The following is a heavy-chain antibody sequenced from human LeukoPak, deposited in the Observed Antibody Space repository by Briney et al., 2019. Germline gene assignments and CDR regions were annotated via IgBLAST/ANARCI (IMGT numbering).Heavy chain of an antibody. J-gene: IGHJ5*02. CDR1: GGTFSSYA. CDR2: IIPIFGIA. V-gene: IGHV1-69*04. Sequence: SVKVSCKASGGTFSSYAISWVRQAPGQGLEWMGRIIPIFGIANYAQKFQGRVTITADKSTSTAYMELSSLRSEDTAVYYCATAGYCSGGSCYSLYWFDPWGQGTLVTVSS. D-gene: IGHD2-15*01. CDR3: ATAGYCSGGSCYSLYWFDP.